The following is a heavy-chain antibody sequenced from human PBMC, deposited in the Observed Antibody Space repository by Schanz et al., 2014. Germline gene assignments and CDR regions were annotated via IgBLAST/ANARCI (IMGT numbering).Heavy chain of an antibody. Sequence: QVQLVQSGTQVKKPGASVKVSCKASGYTLSAYSLHWVRQAPGQGLEWMGIVNPSVRGTHFAREFQGRVTVTRDTSRSTVYMELSSLRSEDTAVYYCAGAFDSSGYYFDYWGQGTLVTVSS. CDR1: GYTLSAYS. D-gene: IGHD3-22*01. V-gene: IGHV1-46*03. CDR2: VNPSVRGT. J-gene: IGHJ4*02. CDR3: AGAFDSSGYYFDY.